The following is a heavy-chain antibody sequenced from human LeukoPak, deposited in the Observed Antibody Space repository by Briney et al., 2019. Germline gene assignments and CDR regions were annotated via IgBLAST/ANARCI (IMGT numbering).Heavy chain of an antibody. CDR3: ARGQARLSWFDP. V-gene: IGHV4-34*01. CDR2: IYYSGST. D-gene: IGHD6-19*01. CDR1: GGSFSGYY. Sequence: SETLSLTCAVYGGSFSGYYWGWIRQPPGKGLEWIATIYYSGSTYYNASLKSRITIAVDTSKSQFSLKLSSVTAADTAVYYCARGQARLSWFDPWGQGTLVTVSS. J-gene: IGHJ5*02.